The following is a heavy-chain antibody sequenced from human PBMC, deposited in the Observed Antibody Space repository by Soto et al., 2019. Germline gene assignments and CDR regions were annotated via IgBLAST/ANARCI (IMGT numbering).Heavy chain of an antibody. V-gene: IGHV3-15*07. Sequence: GGSLRLSCAASGFTFSNAWMNWVRQAPGKGLEWVGRIKSKTDGGTTDYAAPVKGRFTISRDDSKNTLYLQMNSLKTEDTAVYYCTTDQGSSWFYFDYWGQGTLVTVSS. D-gene: IGHD6-13*01. CDR2: IKSKTDGGTT. J-gene: IGHJ4*02. CDR3: TTDQGSSWFYFDY. CDR1: GFTFSNAW.